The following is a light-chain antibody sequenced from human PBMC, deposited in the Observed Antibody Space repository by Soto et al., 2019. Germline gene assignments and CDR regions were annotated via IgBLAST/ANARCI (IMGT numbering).Light chain of an antibody. CDR1: QDISNY. CDR2: VAS. CDR3: QKYNSSPWT. Sequence: DIQMTQSPSSLSASVGDRVTITCRASQDISNYLAWYQQQPGKVPKLLIYVASTLQSGVPSRFSGSGSGTDFTLTISSLQPEDFATYYCQKYNSSPWTFGQGTKVEIK. V-gene: IGKV1-27*01. J-gene: IGKJ1*01.